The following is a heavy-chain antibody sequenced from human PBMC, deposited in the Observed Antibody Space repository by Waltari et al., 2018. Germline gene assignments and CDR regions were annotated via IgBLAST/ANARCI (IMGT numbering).Heavy chain of an antibody. Sequence: QVQLVQSGAEVKKPGASVKVSCKASGYTFTGYYLPWVGQAPGQGLEWMGWINPNSGGTNYAQKFQGRVTMTRDTSISTAYMELSRLRSDDTAVYYCARGNSGGIVGGMDVWGQGTTVTVSS. CDR1: GYTFTGYY. CDR3: ARGNSGGIVGGMDV. V-gene: IGHV1-2*02. J-gene: IGHJ6*02. CDR2: INPNSGGT. D-gene: IGHD2-15*01.